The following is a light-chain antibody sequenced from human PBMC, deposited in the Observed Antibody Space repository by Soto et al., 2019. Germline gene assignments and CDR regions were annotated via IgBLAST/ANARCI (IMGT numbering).Light chain of an antibody. V-gene: IGKV1-5*03. J-gene: IGKJ2*01. CDR1: QDASRW. CDR2: KTS. CDR3: QQYYAYPYA. Sequence: DIQMTQSPSTLSASIGDIVTITCRASQDASRWVAWYQQKPGKAPKTRIYKTSILEAGVPSRFSGRASGTEFTLTISSLQPDDLAAYYCQQYYAYPYAFGRGTKLEI.